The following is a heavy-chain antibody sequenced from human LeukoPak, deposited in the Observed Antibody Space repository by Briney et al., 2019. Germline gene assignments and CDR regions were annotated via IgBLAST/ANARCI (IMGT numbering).Heavy chain of an antibody. V-gene: IGHV3-11*04. Sequence: KSGGSLRLSCAASGFTFSDYYMSWIRQAPGKGLEWVSYIGSTTYYADSVKGRFTISRDNAKNSLYLQMNSLRAEDTAVYYCARDRGIVGTTGYYYMDVWGKGTTVTVSS. D-gene: IGHD1-26*01. CDR1: GFTFSDYY. CDR3: ARDRGIVGTTGYYYMDV. J-gene: IGHJ6*03. CDR2: IGSTT.